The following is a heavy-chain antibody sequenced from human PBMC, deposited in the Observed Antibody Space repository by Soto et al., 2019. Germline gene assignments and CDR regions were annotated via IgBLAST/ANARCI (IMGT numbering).Heavy chain of an antibody. V-gene: IGHV3-11*04. Sequence: GGSLRLSCAASGFTFSDYYMSWIRQAPGKGLEWVSYISSSGSTIYCADSVKGRFTISRDNAMDTLYLQMNSLRAEDAAVYYCARETLDSYYYDSSGSRSYYYYGMDVWGQGTTVTVSS. CDR3: ARETLDSYYYDSSGSRSYYYYGMDV. CDR1: GFTFSDYY. D-gene: IGHD3-22*01. J-gene: IGHJ6*02. CDR2: ISSSGSTI.